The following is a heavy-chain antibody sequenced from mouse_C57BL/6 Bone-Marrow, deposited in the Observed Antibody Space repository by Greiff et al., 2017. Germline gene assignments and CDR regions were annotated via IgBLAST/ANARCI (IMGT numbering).Heavy chain of an antibody. CDR2: IYYSGTI. CDR1: GISITTGNYR. Sequence: VQLKESGPGLVKPSQPVFLTCTVTGISITTGNYRWSWIRQFPGNKLEWIGYIYYSGTITYNPSLTSRTTITRDTPKNQFFLEMNSLTAEDTATYYCARSGQPRLPYAMDYWGQGTSVTVSS. D-gene: IGHD3-2*02. J-gene: IGHJ4*01. V-gene: IGHV3-5*01. CDR3: ARSGQPRLPYAMDY.